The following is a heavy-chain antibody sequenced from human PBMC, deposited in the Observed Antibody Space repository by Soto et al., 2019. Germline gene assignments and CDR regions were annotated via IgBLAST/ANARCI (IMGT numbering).Heavy chain of an antibody. D-gene: IGHD2-15*01. CDR2: VIPILGIA. J-gene: IGHJ4*02. V-gene: IGHV1-69*02. CDR3: ARGRGGRGDY. CDR1: GGTCSSYT. Sequence: QVQLVQSGAEVKKPGSSVKVSCKASGGTCSSYTINWLRQAPGQGLEWMGMVIPILGIANYAQKFQDRVTITADKSTSPAYMELISLRSEDTAVYYCARGRGGRGDYWGQGTLVTVSS.